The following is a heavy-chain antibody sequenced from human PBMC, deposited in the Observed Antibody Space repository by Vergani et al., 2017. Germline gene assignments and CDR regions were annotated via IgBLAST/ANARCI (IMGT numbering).Heavy chain of an antibody. D-gene: IGHD2-15*01. V-gene: IGHV4-39*07. CDR1: GGSISSSSYY. J-gene: IGHJ4*02. CDR2: IYYSGST. Sequence: QLQLQESGPGLVKPSETLSLTCTVSGGSISSSSYYWGWIRQPPGKGLEWIGSIYYSGSTYYNPSLKSRVIISVDTSKNQFSLKLSSVTAADTAVYYCARSLSGGTFDYWGQGTLVTVSS. CDR3: ARSLSGGTFDY.